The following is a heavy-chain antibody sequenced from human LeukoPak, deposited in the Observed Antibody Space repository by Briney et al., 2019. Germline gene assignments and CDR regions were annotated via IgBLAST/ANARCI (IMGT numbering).Heavy chain of an antibody. CDR3: ARDRPPTTYYYYYMDV. J-gene: IGHJ6*03. CDR1: GGSISSYY. V-gene: IGHV4-4*07. CDR2: IYTSGST. D-gene: IGHD1-1*01. Sequence: SETLSLTCTVSGGSISSYYWSWIRQPAGKGLEWIGRIYTSGSTNYNPSLKSRVTMSVDTSKNQFSLKLSSVTAADTAVYYCARDRPPTTYYYYYMDVWRKGTTVTVSS.